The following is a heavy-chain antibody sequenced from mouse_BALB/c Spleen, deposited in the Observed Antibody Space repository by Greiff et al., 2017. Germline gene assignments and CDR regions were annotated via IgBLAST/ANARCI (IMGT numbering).Heavy chain of an antibody. Sequence: EVKVVESGGGLVQPGESLKLSCESNEYEFPSHDMSWVRKTPEKRLELVAAINSDGGSTYYPDTMERRFIISRDNTKKTLYLQMSSLRSEDTALYYCARQGYGYDWFAYWGQGTLVTVSA. CDR3: ARQGYGYDWFAY. CDR2: INSDGGST. CDR1: EYEFPSHD. V-gene: IGHV5-2*01. J-gene: IGHJ3*01. D-gene: IGHD1-2*01.